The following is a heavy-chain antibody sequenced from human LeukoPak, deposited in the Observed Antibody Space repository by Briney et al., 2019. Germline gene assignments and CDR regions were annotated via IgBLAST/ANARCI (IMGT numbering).Heavy chain of an antibody. J-gene: IGHJ4*02. V-gene: IGHV1-46*01. CDR3: AREFCSSTSCRREPGY. CDR2: INPSGGST. D-gene: IGHD2-2*01. CDR1: GYTFTSYY. Sequence: ASVKVSCKASGYTFTSYYMHWVRQAPGQGLEWMGIINPSGGSTSYAQKFQGRVTMIRDTSTSTVYMELSSLRSEDTAVYYCAREFCSSTSCRREPGYWGQGTLVTVSS.